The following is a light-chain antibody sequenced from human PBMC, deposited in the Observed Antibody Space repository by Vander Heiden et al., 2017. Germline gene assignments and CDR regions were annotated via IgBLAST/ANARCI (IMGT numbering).Light chain of an antibody. CDR1: SPNIGAGYD. J-gene: IGLJ2*01. CDR2: GNS. Sequence: QSVLTQPPSVSGAPGQTATISCTGSSPNIGAGYDVHWYQQLPGTAPKLLIYGNSNRPSGVPDRFSGSKSGTSASLAITGLQAEDEADYYCQSYDSSLSGVVFGGGTKLTVL. V-gene: IGLV1-40*01. CDR3: QSYDSSLSGVV.